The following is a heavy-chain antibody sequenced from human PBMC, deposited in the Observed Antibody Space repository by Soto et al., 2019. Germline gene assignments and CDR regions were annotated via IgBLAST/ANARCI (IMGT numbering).Heavy chain of an antibody. J-gene: IGHJ4*02. V-gene: IGHV1-18*01. D-gene: IGHD6-19*01. Sequence: QVQLVQSGAEVKKPGASVTVSCKASCYTFTNYGINWVRQAPGQGLEWMGWISAYSGHTHYAQKLQDRVTMTTDTSTSTASMELRSVRSDDTAVYYCARRPSLADNVELDYWGPGTLVTVAS. CDR1: CYTFTNYG. CDR3: ARRPSLADNVELDY. CDR2: ISAYSGHT.